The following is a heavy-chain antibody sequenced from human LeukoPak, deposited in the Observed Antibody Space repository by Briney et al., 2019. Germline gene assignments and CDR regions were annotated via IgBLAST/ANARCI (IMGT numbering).Heavy chain of an antibody. CDR1: GFTFDDYA. Sequence: GGSLRLSCTASGFTFDDYALSWVRQVPGKGLEWVSGISWNSDKTVYADSVEGRFTISRDNDKNSLYLQMDSLRAEDTALYFCVRDRSPGAAPAGDSFDYWGQGILVPVSS. CDR2: ISWNSDKT. CDR3: VRDRSPGAAPAGDSFDY. V-gene: IGHV3-20*04. D-gene: IGHD1-26*01. J-gene: IGHJ4*02.